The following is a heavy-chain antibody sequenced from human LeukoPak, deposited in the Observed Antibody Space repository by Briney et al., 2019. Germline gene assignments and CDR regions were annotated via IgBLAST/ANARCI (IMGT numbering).Heavy chain of an antibody. CDR1: GYTFTSYY. Sequence: GASVKVSCKASGYTFTSYYMHWARQAPGQGLEWMGIINPSGGSTSYAQKFQGRVTMTRGTSTSTVYMELSSLRSEDTAVYYCASSPTVTHLYWGQGTLVTVSS. CDR3: ASSPTVTHLY. CDR2: INPSGGST. J-gene: IGHJ4*02. V-gene: IGHV1-46*01. D-gene: IGHD4-17*01.